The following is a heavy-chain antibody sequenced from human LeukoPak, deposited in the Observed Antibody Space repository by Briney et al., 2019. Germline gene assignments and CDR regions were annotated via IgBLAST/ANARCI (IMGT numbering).Heavy chain of an antibody. CDR3: VKDPEFY. CDR1: GFTFSTYA. D-gene: IGHD3-10*01. J-gene: IGHJ4*02. CDR2: ICINEAAT. Sequence: GGSLRLSCSASGFTFSTYAMHWFRQALGKGLEYLSGICINEAATYYADSVKGRFTISRDNYRSTRYFQLTSLRADDTAVYYCVKDPEFYWGQGTLVTVSS. V-gene: IGHV3-64D*06.